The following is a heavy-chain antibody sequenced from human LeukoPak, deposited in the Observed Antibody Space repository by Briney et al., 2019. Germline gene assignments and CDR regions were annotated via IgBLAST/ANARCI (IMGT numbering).Heavy chain of an antibody. D-gene: IGHD4-11*01. V-gene: IGHV1-8*01. CDR1: GFAFTTYD. CDR3: ARRGTTLTTGAIDF. CDR2: MNPNSGST. J-gene: IGHJ4*02. Sequence: ASVKVSCKASGFAFTTYDINWVRQATGQGLEWMAWMNPNSGSTGYAQKFQDRLTITRNTSISTAYTELRSLRSEDTAVYYCARRGTTLTTGAIDFWGPGTLVTVSS.